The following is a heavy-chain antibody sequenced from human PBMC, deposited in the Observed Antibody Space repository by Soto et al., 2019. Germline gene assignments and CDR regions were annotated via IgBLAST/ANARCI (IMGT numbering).Heavy chain of an antibody. CDR1: GYSFTSYW. D-gene: IGHD3-9*01. J-gene: IGHJ4*02. CDR2: IYPGDSDT. V-gene: IGHV5-51*01. Sequence: PVESLKISFKGSGYSFTSYWIFLVLQMPGKGLEWMWIIYPGDSDTRYSPSFQCQVTISADKSISTAYLQWSSLKASDTAMYDCATHTDISTGYYKAPFDYWGQGPLVTVSS. CDR3: ATHTDISTGYYKAPFDY.